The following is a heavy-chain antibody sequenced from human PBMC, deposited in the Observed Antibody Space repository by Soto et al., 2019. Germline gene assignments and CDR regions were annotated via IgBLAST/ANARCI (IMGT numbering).Heavy chain of an antibody. Sequence: QVQLVESGGGVVQPEKSLRLSCAASGFTFSSFGMHWVRQAPGKGLEWVAVISPYDGNDIYYSDSVKGRFTISSDNSKDPLYLQMNILRPNDTAVYYCAKGPLYYYYSFMDVWGTGTTVTVSS. V-gene: IGHV3-30*18. CDR1: GFTFSSFG. CDR2: ISPYDGNDI. CDR3: AKGPLYYYYSFMDV. J-gene: IGHJ6*03.